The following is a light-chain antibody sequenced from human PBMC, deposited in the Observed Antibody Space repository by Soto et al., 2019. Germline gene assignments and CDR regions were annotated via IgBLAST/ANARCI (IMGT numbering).Light chain of an antibody. CDR1: QTVSNNY. J-gene: IGKJ1*01. CDR3: QPYGSSGT. CDR2: GAS. V-gene: IGKV3-20*01. Sequence: IVLTQSSGNLSLSPGERATLSCRASQTVSNNYLAWYQPKPGKAPRLLIYGASNRATGIPDRFSGSGSGTDFTLPISRLEPEDSAVYYCQPYGSSGTFGQGTKVEIK.